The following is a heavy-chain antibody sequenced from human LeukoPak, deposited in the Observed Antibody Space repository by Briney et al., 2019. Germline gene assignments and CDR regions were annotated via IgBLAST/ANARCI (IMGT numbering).Heavy chain of an antibody. J-gene: IGHJ4*02. Sequence: GGSLRLSCAASGFNFTNYAMSWVRQAPAKGLEWVSALSGRGSNTYYADSVKGRFTISRDNSKNTLYLQMNSLRAEDTAVYYCAKRAARPAYYFDFWGQGTLVTISS. CDR1: GFNFTNYA. CDR2: LSGRGSNT. D-gene: IGHD6-6*01. V-gene: IGHV3-23*01. CDR3: AKRAARPAYYFDF.